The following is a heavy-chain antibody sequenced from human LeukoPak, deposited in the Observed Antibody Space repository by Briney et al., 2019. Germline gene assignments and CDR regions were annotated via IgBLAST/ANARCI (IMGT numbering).Heavy chain of an antibody. V-gene: IGHV3-33*01. J-gene: IGHJ4*02. Sequence: GGSLRLSCTASGFTFSDYGIHWVRQAPGKGLEWVAVLSPHANYEYYADSVQGRFTISRDNAKNSLYLQMNSPRVEDTAFYYCARNSGANVYTYSFQYWGRGTLVTVSS. CDR2: LSPHANYE. CDR3: ARNSGANVYTYSFQY. CDR1: GFTFSDYG. D-gene: IGHD1-26*01.